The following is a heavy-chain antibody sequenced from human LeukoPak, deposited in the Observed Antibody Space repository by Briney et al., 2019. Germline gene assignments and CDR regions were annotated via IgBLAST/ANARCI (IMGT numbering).Heavy chain of an antibody. J-gene: IGHJ5*02. CDR1: GDSVSSNSAA. CDR2: TYYRSKCYN. D-gene: IGHD6-19*01. CDR3: ARVRAQWLVPLNWFDP. Sequence: SQTLSLTCAISGDSVSSNSAAWNWIRQSPSRGLEWLGRTYYRSKCYNDYAVSVKSRITINPDTSKNQFSLQLNSVTPEDTAVYYCARVRAQWLVPLNWFDPWGQGTLVTVSS. V-gene: IGHV6-1*01.